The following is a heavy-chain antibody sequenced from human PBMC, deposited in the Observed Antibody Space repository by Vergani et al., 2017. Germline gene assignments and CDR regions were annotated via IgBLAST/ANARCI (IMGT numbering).Heavy chain of an antibody. V-gene: IGHV3-23*01. CDR3: AKGVYCSSTSCYEGRGYYYGMGV. Sequence: EVQLLESGGGLVQPGGSLRLSCAASGFTFSSYAMSWVRQVPGMGLEWVSGISGSGGNTYYANSVKGRFTISRDNSKNTLYLQMNSLRADDTAVYYCAKGVYCSSTSCYEGRGYYYGMGVWGQGTTVTFSS. CDR2: ISGSGGNT. CDR1: GFTFSSYA. D-gene: IGHD2-2*01. J-gene: IGHJ6*02.